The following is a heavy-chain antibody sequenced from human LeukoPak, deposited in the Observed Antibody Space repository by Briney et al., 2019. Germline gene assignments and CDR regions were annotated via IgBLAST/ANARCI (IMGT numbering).Heavy chain of an antibody. J-gene: IGHJ4*02. CDR3: ARQQLVEYYFDY. CDR1: GFTFSSYG. V-gene: IGHV3-30*02. CDR2: IRYDGSNK. Sequence: GGSLRLSCAASGFTFSSYGMHWVRQAPGKGLEWVAFIRYDGSNKYYADSVKGRFTISRDNSKNTLYLQMNSLRAEDTAVYCCARQQLVEYYFDYWGQGTLVTVSS. D-gene: IGHD6-13*01.